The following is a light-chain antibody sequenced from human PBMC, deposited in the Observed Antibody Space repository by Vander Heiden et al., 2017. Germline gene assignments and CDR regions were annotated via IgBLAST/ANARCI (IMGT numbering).Light chain of an antibody. Sequence: PLPQPPSLSESPAPSLTVSCTGTSTDCRGSNYVPWYQQLPGIAPKLMMYELSNRPSGVSNRCSGSKSSNTASLTISGLQAEDEADDYCSSYTSSSTPVFGGGTKLTVL. CDR1: STDCRGSNY. CDR3: SSYTSSSTPV. J-gene: IGLJ2*01. CDR2: ELS. V-gene: IGLV2-14*01.